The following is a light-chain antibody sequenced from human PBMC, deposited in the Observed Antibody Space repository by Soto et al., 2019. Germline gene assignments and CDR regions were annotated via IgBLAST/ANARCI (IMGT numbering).Light chain of an antibody. Sequence: EIVLTQSPATLSVSPGERATLSCRASQSVSTNLAWYQQKLGQAPRVLIYGSSSRATGVPARFSGSGSGTEFTLTISSLESEDFAVYYCQQRSNWPPVFSFGQGTRLEIK. CDR1: QSVSTN. J-gene: IGKJ5*01. CDR3: QQRSNWPPVFS. V-gene: IGKV3-15*01. CDR2: GSS.